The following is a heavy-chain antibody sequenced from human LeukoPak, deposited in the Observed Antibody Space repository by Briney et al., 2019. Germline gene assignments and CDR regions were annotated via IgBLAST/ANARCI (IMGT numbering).Heavy chain of an antibody. V-gene: IGHV4-4*07. CDR2: IYTSGTT. CDR3: ARHGPMVRLSVYFDY. D-gene: IGHD3-10*01. J-gene: IGHJ4*02. Sequence: SETLSLTCTVSGGSINSYYWSWIRQPAGKGLEWIGRIYTSGTTNYNPSLKSRVTMSVDTSKKQFSLKLSSVTAADTAVYYCARHGPMVRLSVYFDYWGQGTLVTVSS. CDR1: GGSINSYY.